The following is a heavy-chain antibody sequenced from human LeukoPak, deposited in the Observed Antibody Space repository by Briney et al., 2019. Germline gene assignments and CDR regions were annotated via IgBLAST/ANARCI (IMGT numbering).Heavy chain of an antibody. CDR1: GFTFSSYA. CDR2: ISGSGGST. V-gene: IGHV3-23*01. CDR3: ARGWYSSSSRAGYYYYYMDV. D-gene: IGHD6-6*01. Sequence: PGGSLRLSCAASGFTFSSYAMSWVRQAPGKGLEWVSAISGSGGSTYYADSVKGRFTISRDNSKNTLYLQMNSLRSEDTAVYYCARGWYSSSSRAGYYYYYMDVWGKGTTVTVSS. J-gene: IGHJ6*03.